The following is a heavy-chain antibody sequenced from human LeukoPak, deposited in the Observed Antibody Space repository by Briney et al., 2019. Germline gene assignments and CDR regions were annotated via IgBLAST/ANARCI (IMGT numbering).Heavy chain of an antibody. CDR2: IRSKASVGTT. Sequence: HSGGSLRLSCTASGFTLGDYGMSWVRQAPGKGLEWVGLIRSKASVGTTGYAASVKGRFSISRDDSKSIAYLQMSSLKTEDTAVYYCSTTGTSPQSHWGQGTLVTVSS. V-gene: IGHV3-49*04. CDR1: GFTLGDYG. CDR3: STTGTSPQSH. J-gene: IGHJ4*02. D-gene: IGHD4-17*01.